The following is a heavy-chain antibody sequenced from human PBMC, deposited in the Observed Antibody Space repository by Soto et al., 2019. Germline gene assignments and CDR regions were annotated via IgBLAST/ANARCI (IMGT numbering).Heavy chain of an antibody. CDR1: GGTFSSYA. CDR3: ANSPFVPAAKGYYGMDV. CDR2: IIPIFGTA. D-gene: IGHD2-2*01. Sequence: AVKLSCKASGGTFSSYAISWVRQAPGQGLDWMGGIIPIFGTANYAQKFQGRVTITADESTSTAYMELSSLRYEDTAVYYCANSPFVPAAKGYYGMDVWG. J-gene: IGHJ6*02. V-gene: IGHV1-69*13.